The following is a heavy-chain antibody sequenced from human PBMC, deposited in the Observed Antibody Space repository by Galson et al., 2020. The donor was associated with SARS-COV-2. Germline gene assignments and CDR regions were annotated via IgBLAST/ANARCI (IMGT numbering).Heavy chain of an antibody. J-gene: IGHJ4*02. CDR1: GYSISSGYF. V-gene: IGHV4-38-2*02. D-gene: IGHD2-15*01. CDR2: IYHSGST. Sequence: SETLSLTCTVSGYSISSGYFWGWIRQPPGKGLEWMGSIYHSGSTYYNPSLKSRVTISVDTSKNQFSLKLSSVTAADTAVYYCATYSVVVVALTPLRDDCWSKGTRVTVS. CDR3: ATYSVVVVALTPLRDDC.